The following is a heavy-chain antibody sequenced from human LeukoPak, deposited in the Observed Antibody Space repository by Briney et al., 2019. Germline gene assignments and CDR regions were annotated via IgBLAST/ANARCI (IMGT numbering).Heavy chain of an antibody. CDR3: ARDRLESSGYYYVLYYAFDI. J-gene: IGHJ3*02. Sequence: GGSLRLSCAASVFTFSSYSMNWVRQAPGKGRDGVSYISSSSNNIYCAHSVEGRFTICRDNAKNSLYLKKKTLREEDTAVYYCARDRLESSGYYYVLYYAFDIWGKGTMVTVSS. CDR1: VFTFSSYS. D-gene: IGHD3-22*01. CDR2: ISSSSNNI. V-gene: IGHV3-48*02.